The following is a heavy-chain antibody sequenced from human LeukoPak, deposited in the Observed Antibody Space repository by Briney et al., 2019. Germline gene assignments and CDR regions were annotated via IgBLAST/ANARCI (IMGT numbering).Heavy chain of an antibody. CDR3: AKDWELGS. CDR2: TYSSGST. CDR1: GASINSYY. V-gene: IGHV4-59*01. D-gene: IGHD1-26*01. J-gene: IGHJ5*02. Sequence: KPSETLSLTCSVSGASINSYYWNWIRQPPGKGLEWIGNTYSSGSTNYNPSLKSRVTISLDTSKNQFSLKMSSVTAADTAVHYCAKDWELGSWGQGTLVTVSS.